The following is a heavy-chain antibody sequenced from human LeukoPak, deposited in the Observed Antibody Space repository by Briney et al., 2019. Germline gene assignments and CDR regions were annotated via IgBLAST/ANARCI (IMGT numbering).Heavy chain of an antibody. J-gene: IGHJ3*02. CDR1: GFTFSSYG. CDR2: IWYDGSNK. Sequence: GRSLRLSCAASGFTFSSYGMHWVRQAPGKGLEWVAVIWYDGSNKYYADSVKGRFTISRDNSKNTLYLQMNSLRAEDSAEYYCAKSLLTTATGTGRAFDIWGQGTMVTVSA. CDR3: AKSLLTTATGTGRAFDI. V-gene: IGHV3-33*08. D-gene: IGHD1-1*01.